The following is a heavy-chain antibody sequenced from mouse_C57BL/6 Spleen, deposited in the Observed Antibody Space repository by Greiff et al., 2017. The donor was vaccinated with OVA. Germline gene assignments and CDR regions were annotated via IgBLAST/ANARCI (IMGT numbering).Heavy chain of an antibody. CDR3: VRPIWDWYFDV. Sequence: EVHLVESGGGLVQPKGSLKLSCAASGFSFNTYAMNWVRQAPGKGLEWVARIRSKSNNYATYYADSVKDRFTISRDDSESMLYLQMNNLKTEDTAMDYCVRPIWDWYFDVWGTGTTVTVSS. D-gene: IGHD4-1*01. J-gene: IGHJ1*03. V-gene: IGHV10-1*01. CDR2: IRSKSNNYAT. CDR1: GFSFNTYA.